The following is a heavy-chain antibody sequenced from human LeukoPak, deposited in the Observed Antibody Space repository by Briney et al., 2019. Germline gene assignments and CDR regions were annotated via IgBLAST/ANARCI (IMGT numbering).Heavy chain of an antibody. CDR2: IYTRGST. Sequence: SETLSLTCTVSGGSISSGSYYWSWIRQPAGKGLEWIGRIYTRGSTNYNPSLKSRVTISVDTSKNQFSLKLSSVTAADTAVYYCARDSRSLYDFWSGYYNSWFDPWGQGTLVTVSS. V-gene: IGHV4-61*02. CDR1: GGSISSGSYY. CDR3: ARDSRSLYDFWSGYYNSWFDP. D-gene: IGHD3-3*01. J-gene: IGHJ5*02.